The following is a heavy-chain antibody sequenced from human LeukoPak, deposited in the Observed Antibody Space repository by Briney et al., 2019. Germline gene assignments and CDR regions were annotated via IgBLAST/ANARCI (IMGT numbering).Heavy chain of an antibody. CDR2: IIPIFGTA. CDR1: GGTFSSYA. V-gene: IGHV1-69*05. J-gene: IGHJ4*02. CDR3: ARPKVYGAVGPYYLDY. D-gene: IGHD4-17*01. Sequence: SVKVSCKASGGTFSSYAISWVRQAPGQGLEWMGGIIPIFGTANYAQKFQGRVTITTDESTSTAYMELSSLRSEDTAVYYCARPKVYGAVGPYYLDYWGQGTLVTVSS.